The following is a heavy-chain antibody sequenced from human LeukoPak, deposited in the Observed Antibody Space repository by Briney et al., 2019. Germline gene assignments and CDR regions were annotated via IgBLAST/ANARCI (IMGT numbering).Heavy chain of an antibody. CDR1: GASISSTTYY. CDR2: IYYGGIT. J-gene: IGHJ4*02. D-gene: IGHD6-13*01. V-gene: IGHV4-39*07. CDR3: ARDRRQQPFDY. Sequence: PSETLSLTCTVSGASISSTTYYWGWIRQPPGTGLEWIGSIYYGGITYYNPSLKSRVTISVDTSKNQFSLKLSSVTAADTAVYYCARDRRQQPFDYWGQGTLVTVSS.